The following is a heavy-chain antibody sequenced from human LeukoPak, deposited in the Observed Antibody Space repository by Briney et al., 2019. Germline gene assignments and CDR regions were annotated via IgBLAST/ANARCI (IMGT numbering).Heavy chain of an antibody. CDR3: ARNHGFLEPNWFDP. CDR2: INPNSGGT. V-gene: IGHV1-2*02. J-gene: IGHJ5*02. D-gene: IGHD1-1*01. CDR1: GYTFTGYY. Sequence: ASVKVSCKASGYTFTGYYMHWVRQAPGQGLEWMGWINPNSGGTNYAQKFQGRVTMTRDTSISTAYMELSRLRSDDTAVYYCARNHGFLEPNWFDPWGQGTLVTVSS.